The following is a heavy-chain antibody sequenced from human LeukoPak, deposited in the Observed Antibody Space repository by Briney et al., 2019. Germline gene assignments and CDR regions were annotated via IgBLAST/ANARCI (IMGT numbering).Heavy chain of an antibody. D-gene: IGHD3-16*01. Sequence: GGSLRLSCAVSGFTISDFAMHRVRQAPGKGLEWVALISYDGNNKYYADSVKGRFTISRDNSKNTLYLQMNSLRAEDTAVYYCATNQIMIREYYFDYWGQGTLVTVSS. CDR1: GFTISDFA. CDR3: ATNQIMIREYYFDY. V-gene: IGHV3-30*03. CDR2: ISYDGNNK. J-gene: IGHJ4*02.